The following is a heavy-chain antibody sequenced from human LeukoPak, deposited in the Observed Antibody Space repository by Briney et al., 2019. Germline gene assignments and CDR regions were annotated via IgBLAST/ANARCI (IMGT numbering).Heavy chain of an antibody. Sequence: SETLSLTCTVSGGALRSSSYYWGWIRQPPGKGLEWIGIIYYSGSTYYKSSLKSRVTISADKSKNQFSLKLTSVTAADTAVYYCTRRGAVSTAHEYWGQGTLVTVSS. CDR3: TRRGAVSTAHEY. D-gene: IGHD5-18*01. CDR1: GGALRSSSYY. V-gene: IGHV4-39*01. CDR2: IYYSGST. J-gene: IGHJ4*02.